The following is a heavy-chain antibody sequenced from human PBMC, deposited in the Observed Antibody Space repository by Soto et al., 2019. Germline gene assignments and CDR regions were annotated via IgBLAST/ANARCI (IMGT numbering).Heavy chain of an antibody. CDR2: INSDGSST. CDR3: ARPRYDSSGTPFDH. V-gene: IGHV3-74*01. D-gene: IGHD3-22*01. Sequence: EVQLVESGGGLVQPGGSLRLSCAASGFTFSSYWMHWVRQAPGKGLVWVSRINSDGSSTSYADSVKGRFIISRDNAKNTLYLQLNRQRAKDTAVDYCARPRYDSSGTPFDHWSQGTLVTVSS. J-gene: IGHJ4*02. CDR1: GFTFSSYW.